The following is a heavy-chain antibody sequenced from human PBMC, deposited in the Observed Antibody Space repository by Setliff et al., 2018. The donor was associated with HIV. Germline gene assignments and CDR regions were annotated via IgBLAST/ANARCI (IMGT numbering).Heavy chain of an antibody. CDR1: GGTFSSYA. Sequence: GASVKVSCKASGGTFSSYAISWVRQAPGQGLEWMGGIIPILGIANYAQKFQGRVTITADTPTDTAYMELNSLRSEDTAMYYCATLDYYGSQAYNLALHYWGQGTLVTVSS. V-gene: IGHV1-69*10. CDR3: ATLDYYGSQAYNLALHY. J-gene: IGHJ4*02. D-gene: IGHD3-10*01. CDR2: IIPILGIA.